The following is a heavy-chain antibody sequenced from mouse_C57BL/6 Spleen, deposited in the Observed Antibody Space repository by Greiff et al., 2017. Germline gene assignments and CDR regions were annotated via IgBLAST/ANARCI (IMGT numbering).Heavy chain of an antibody. CDR1: GFSLTSYG. Sequence: MQLVESGPGLVAPSQSLSITCTVSGFSLTSYGVDWVRQSPGKGLEWLGVIWGVGSTNYNSALKSRLSISKDNSKSQVFLKMNSLQTDDTAMYYCASDLRGYPFAYWGQGTLVTVSA. CDR2: IWGVGST. CDR3: ASDLRGYPFAY. V-gene: IGHV2-6*01. J-gene: IGHJ3*01. D-gene: IGHD2-2*01.